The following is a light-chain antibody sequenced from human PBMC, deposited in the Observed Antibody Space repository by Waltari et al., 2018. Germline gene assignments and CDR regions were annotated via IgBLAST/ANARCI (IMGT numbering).Light chain of an antibody. CDR3: LVWDSSSDHYV. J-gene: IGLJ1*01. V-gene: IGLV3-21*02. CDR1: TNRHKP. CDR2: DDT. Sequence: SDGLTQPPSVSVAPGETATVSCGGFTNRHKPVHWYQQMSGQAPVLVIYDDTDRPSVIPERFPGSNAGNTATLSLSRVEAGDEADYYCLVWDSSSDHYVFGTGTKVTVL.